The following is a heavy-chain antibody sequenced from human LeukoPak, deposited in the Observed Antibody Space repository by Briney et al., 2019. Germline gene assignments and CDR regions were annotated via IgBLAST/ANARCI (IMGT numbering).Heavy chain of an antibody. CDR1: GGSISSSSYY. Sequence: SETPSLTCTVSGGSISSSSYYWGWIRQPPGKGLEWIGSIYYGGTTRYNPSLKSRVTISVDTSKNQFSLKLSSVTAADTAVYYCARTPGYSSTWKGDWCAFDIWGQGTMVTVSS. CDR3: ARTPGYSSTWKGDWCAFDI. V-gene: IGHV4-39*07. D-gene: IGHD6-13*01. J-gene: IGHJ3*02. CDR2: IYYGGTT.